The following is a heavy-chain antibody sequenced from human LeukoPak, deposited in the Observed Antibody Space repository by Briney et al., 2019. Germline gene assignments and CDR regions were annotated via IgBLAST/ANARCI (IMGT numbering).Heavy chain of an antibody. V-gene: IGHV3-74*01. Sequence: GGSLRLSCAASGFSFSNYWMHWVRQAPGKGLVWVSRINSDGSSTDYADSVKGRFTISRDNAKNTLYLQMNSLRAGDTAVYYCARDGFCSAGRCYGMDVWGQGTTVTVSS. J-gene: IGHJ6*02. D-gene: IGHD2-15*01. CDR1: GFSFSNYW. CDR2: INSDGSST. CDR3: ARDGFCSAGRCYGMDV.